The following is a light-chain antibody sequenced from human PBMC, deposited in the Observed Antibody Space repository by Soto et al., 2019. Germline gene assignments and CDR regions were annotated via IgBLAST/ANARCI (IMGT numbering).Light chain of an antibody. CDR1: SSDVGGSNY. CDR2: DVT. V-gene: IGLV2-11*01. CDR3: CSYCGRYNLV. Sequence: QSALTQPRSVSGSPGQSVTISCTGASSDVGGSNYVSWYQQQPGKAPKLIIFDVTERPSGVPHRFSGSKSGNAASLTISGLQDDDEADYYCCSYCGRYNLVFGGGTKLTVL. J-gene: IGLJ2*01.